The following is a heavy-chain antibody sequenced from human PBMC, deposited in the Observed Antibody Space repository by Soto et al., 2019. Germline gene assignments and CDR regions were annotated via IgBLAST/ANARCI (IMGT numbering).Heavy chain of an antibody. D-gene: IGHD1-20*01. Sequence: QVQLVQSGAEVKKPGSSAKVSCQASGGTYGSDTISWVRQAPGQGLEWVGGITPMFGKADYAHKFQGRVTITADKSTSTAYMELTSLRYEDTAISYCARENLNTWNNNCSGMDVWGQGTMVTVSS. CDR1: GGTYGSDT. J-gene: IGHJ6*02. CDR3: ARENLNTWNNNCSGMDV. CDR2: ITPMFGKA. V-gene: IGHV1-69*06.